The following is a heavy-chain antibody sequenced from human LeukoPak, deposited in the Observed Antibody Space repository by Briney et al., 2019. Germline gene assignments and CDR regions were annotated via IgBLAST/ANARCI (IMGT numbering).Heavy chain of an antibody. V-gene: IGHV3-53*01. D-gene: IGHD6-19*01. Sequence: GGSLRLSCAASGFTVSSNYMSWVRQAPGKGLEWVSVIYSGGSTYYADSVKGRFTISRDNSKNTLYLQMNSLRAEDTAVYYCARGHSGWYLYYYYMDVWGKGTTVTISS. J-gene: IGHJ6*03. CDR2: IYSGGST. CDR1: GFTVSSNY. CDR3: ARGHSGWYLYYYYMDV.